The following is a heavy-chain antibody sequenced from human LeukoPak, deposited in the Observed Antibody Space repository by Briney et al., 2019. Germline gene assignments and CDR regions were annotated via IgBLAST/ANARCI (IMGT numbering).Heavy chain of an antibody. D-gene: IGHD3-10*01. CDR1: GGSFSGYY. CDR2: INHSGST. V-gene: IGHV4-34*01. J-gene: IGHJ5*02. CDR3: ARHKRGVTMVRGRRHWFDP. Sequence: TSSETLSLTCAVYGGSFSGYYWSWIRQPPGKGLEWIGEINHSGSTNYNPSLKSRVTISVDTSKNQFSLKLSSVTAADTAVYYCARHKRGVTMVRGRRHWFDPWGQGTLVTVSS.